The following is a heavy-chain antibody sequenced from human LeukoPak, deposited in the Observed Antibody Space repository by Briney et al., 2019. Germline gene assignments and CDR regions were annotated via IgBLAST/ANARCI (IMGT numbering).Heavy chain of an antibody. CDR1: GFTFSSYD. CDR3: AGTGYSSSWFWRDDAFDI. V-gene: IGHV3-30*04. Sequence: GGSLRLSCAASGFTFSSYDMHWVRQAPGKGLEWVAVISYDGSNKYYADSVKGRFTISRDNSKNTLYLQMNSLRAEDTAVYYCAGTGYSSSWFWRDDAFDIWGQGTMVTVSS. D-gene: IGHD6-13*01. J-gene: IGHJ3*02. CDR2: ISYDGSNK.